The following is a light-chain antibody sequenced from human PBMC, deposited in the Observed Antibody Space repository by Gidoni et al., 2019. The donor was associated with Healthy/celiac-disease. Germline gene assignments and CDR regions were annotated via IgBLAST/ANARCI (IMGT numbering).Light chain of an antibody. Sequence: DIQMTQSPSSLSASVGDRVTITCRASHSISSYLNWYQQKPAKAPKLLIYAASSLQSGVLSRFSGSGSWTDFTLTISSLQPEDFATYYCQQSYSTPLTFGGGTKVEIK. CDR2: AAS. CDR3: QQSYSTPLT. V-gene: IGKV1-39*01. J-gene: IGKJ4*01. CDR1: HSISSY.